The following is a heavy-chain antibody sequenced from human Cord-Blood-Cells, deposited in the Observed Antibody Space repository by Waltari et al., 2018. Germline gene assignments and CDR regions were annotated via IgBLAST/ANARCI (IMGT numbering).Heavy chain of an antibody. CDR1: GYTFTGYY. J-gene: IGHJ3*02. CDR3: ASALNYDFWSGYYAFDI. D-gene: IGHD3-3*01. V-gene: IGHV1-2*02. Sequence: QVQLVQSGAEVKKPGASVKVSCKASGYTFTGYYMHWVRQAPGQGLEWMGWSNPNSGGTNYAQKFQGRVTMTRDTSISTAYMELSRLRSDDTAVYYCASALNYDFWSGYYAFDIWGQGTMVTVSS. CDR2: SNPNSGGT.